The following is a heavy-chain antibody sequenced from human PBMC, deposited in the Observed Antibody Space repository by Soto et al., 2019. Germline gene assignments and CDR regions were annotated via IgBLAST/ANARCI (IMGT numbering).Heavy chain of an antibody. V-gene: IGHV4-30-2*01. CDR3: AKEGDYSAFDI. Sequence: QVQLQESGSGLVRPSQTLSLTCTVSGGSISGGYSWGWIRQPPGKGLEWIGYIYHTGSSHFSPSLKNRVTMSVDKSKTHFSLRLTSVTAADTAVYFCAKEGDYSAFDIWGQGTMVIVSS. CDR2: IYHTGSS. CDR1: GGSISGGYS. J-gene: IGHJ3*02. D-gene: IGHD4-17*01.